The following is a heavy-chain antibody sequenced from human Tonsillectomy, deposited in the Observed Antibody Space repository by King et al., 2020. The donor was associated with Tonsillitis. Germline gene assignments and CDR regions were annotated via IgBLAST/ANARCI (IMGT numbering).Heavy chain of an antibody. V-gene: IGHV4-59*01. CDR1: GGSISSYY. D-gene: IGHD6-13*01. J-gene: IGHJ4*02. CDR2: IYYSGST. CDR3: ARDSRPYSSSWPYFDY. Sequence: VQLQESGPGLVKPSETLSLTCTVSGGSISSYYWSWIRQPPGKGLEWIGYIYYSGSTNYNPSLKSRVTISVDTSKNQFSLKLSSVTAADTAVYYCARDSRPYSSSWPYFDYWGQGTLVTVSS.